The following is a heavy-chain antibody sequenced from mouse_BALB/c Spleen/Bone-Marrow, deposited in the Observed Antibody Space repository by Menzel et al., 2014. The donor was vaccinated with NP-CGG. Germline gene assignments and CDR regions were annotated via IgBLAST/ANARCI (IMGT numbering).Heavy chain of an antibody. Sequence: VQLQQSGAELAKPGASLKMSCKASGYTFTSYWMYWVKQRPGQGLEWIGYINPSTDYTEYNQKFKDKATLTADKSSSTAFMQLSSLTSEDSAVYYCARRAYGGSYGFAYWGHGTLVTVSA. D-gene: IGHD1-1*01. CDR2: INPSTDYT. CDR1: GYTFTSYW. J-gene: IGHJ3*01. V-gene: IGHV1-7*01. CDR3: ARRAYGGSYGFAY.